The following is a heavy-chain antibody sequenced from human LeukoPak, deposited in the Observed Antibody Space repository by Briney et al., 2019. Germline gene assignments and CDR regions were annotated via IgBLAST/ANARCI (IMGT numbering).Heavy chain of an antibody. CDR2: IYYNGST. CDR3: ARSDGWSRGRFEL. J-gene: IGHJ4*02. D-gene: IGHD6-19*01. Sequence: SETLSLTCTVSGGSISGYYWSWIRQPPGKGLEWIGYIYYNGSTNYNPSLKSRVTISVDTSKNQFSLKLSSVTAADTAVYYCARSDGWSRGRFELWGQGTLVTVSS. V-gene: IGHV4-59*08. CDR1: GGSISGYY.